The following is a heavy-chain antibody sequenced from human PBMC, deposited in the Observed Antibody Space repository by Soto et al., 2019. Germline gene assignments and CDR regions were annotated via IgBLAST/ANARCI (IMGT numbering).Heavy chain of an antibody. CDR1: GYSFTGNS. Sequence: ASVKVSCKASGYSFTGNSIHWVRQAPGQGLEWMGWIHPSNGGTNYAQKFQGWVTMTRDTSTSTAYMDLSRLTSDDTAVYYCAREVYGVYSGSYPNYYYGMDDWGQGTTATV. CDR2: IHPSNGGT. D-gene: IGHD1-26*01. V-gene: IGHV1-2*04. CDR3: AREVYGVYSGSYPNYYYGMDD. J-gene: IGHJ6*02.